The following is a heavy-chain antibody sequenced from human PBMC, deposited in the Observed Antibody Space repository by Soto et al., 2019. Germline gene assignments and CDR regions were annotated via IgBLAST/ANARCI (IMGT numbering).Heavy chain of an antibody. V-gene: IGHV4-4*02. D-gene: IGHD6-19*01. CDR3: AREGGAGTYMGFDY. Sequence: QVQLQESGPGVVKPLGTLALTCTVSGGSISSNNWWMWVRQSPEKGLQWIGEIYHSGTTNYNPSFNSRVTMSVDKSNNKFSLLLTSVTAEDTAIYYCAREGGAGTYMGFDYWGQGTLVTVSS. J-gene: IGHJ4*02. CDR2: IYHSGTT. CDR1: GGSISSNNW.